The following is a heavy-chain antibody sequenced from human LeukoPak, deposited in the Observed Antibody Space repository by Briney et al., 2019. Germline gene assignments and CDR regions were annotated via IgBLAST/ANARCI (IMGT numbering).Heavy chain of an antibody. CDR1: GGSISSYY. J-gene: IGHJ6*03. CDR2: IYTSGST. D-gene: IGHD6-13*01. V-gene: IGHV4-4*07. CDR3: ARGIAAAGRYYYYYMDV. Sequence: SETLSLTCTVSGGSISSYYWSWIRQPAGKGLEWIGRIYTSGSTNYNPSLKSRVTMSVDTSKNQFSLKLSSVTAADTAVYYCARGIAAAGRYYYYYMDVWGKGTTVTVSS.